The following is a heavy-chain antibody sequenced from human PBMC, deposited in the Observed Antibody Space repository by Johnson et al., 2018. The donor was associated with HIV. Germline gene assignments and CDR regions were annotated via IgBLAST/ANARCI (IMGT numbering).Heavy chain of an antibody. CDR2: ISYDGSNT. J-gene: IGHJ3*02. V-gene: IGHV3-30-3*01. CDR3: ARDGQVYYNFWISSLAFDI. Sequence: QVQLVESGGDVVQPGRSLRLSCAASGFTFSSYGIHWVRQAPGKGLEWVAVISYDGSNTYYADSVKGRFTISRDNSKNTLLLQMNSLRAEDPAVDYCARDGQVYYNFWISSLAFDIWGQGTMVTVSS. D-gene: IGHD3-3*01. CDR1: GFTFSSYG.